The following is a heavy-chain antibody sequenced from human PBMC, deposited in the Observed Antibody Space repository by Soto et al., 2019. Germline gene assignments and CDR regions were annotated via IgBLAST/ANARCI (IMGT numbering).Heavy chain of an antibody. J-gene: IGHJ5*02. CDR2: INQDGSQK. V-gene: IGHV3-7*01. D-gene: IGHD6-13*01. Sequence: GGSLRLSCAASGFTFSSYWMSWVRQAPGKGLEWVANINQDGSQKYYVDSVKGRFTISRDNAKNSLYLQMNSLRAEDTAVYYCARVGGWYSSSWLENWFDPWGQGTLVTVSS. CDR1: GFTFSSYW. CDR3: ARVGGWYSSSWLENWFDP.